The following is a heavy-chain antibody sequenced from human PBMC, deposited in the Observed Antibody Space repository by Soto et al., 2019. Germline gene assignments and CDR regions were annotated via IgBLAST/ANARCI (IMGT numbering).Heavy chain of an antibody. CDR3: TRDASMFDP. CDR1: GGSISSYY. J-gene: IGHJ5*02. CDR2: IYYTGST. D-gene: IGHD2-15*01. V-gene: IGHV4-59*01. Sequence: SLTCTVSGGSISSYYWSWIRQPPGKGLEWIGYIYYTGSTNYNPSLKSRVTISVDTSKNQFSLKLSSVTAADTAVYYCTRDASMFDPWGQGTLVTVSS.